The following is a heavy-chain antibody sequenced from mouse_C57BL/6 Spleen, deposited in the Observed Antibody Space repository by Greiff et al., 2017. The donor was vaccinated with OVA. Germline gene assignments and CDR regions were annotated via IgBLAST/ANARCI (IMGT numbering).Heavy chain of an antibody. V-gene: IGHV1-82*01. CDR2: IYPGDGDT. CDR3: ANGNPPFAD. J-gene: IGHJ3*01. Sequence: QVQLQQSGPELVKPGASVKISCKASGYAFSSSWMNWVKQRPGKGLEWIGRIYPGDGDTNYNGKFKGKATLTADKSSSTAYMQLSSLTSEDSAVYFCANGNPPFADGGQGTLVTVSA. D-gene: IGHD2-1*01. CDR1: GYAFSSSW.